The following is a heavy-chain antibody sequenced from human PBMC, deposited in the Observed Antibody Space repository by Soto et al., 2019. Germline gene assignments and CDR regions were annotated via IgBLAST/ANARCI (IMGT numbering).Heavy chain of an antibody. CDR3: ARVRGGSRLSWFDP. CDR1: GYTFTSYA. J-gene: IGHJ5*02. Sequence: ASVKVSCKASGYTFTSYAMHWVRQAPGQRLEWMGWINAGNGNTKYSQKFQGRVAITRDTSASTAYMELSSLRSEDTAVYYCARVRGGSRLSWFDPWGQGTLVTVSS. D-gene: IGHD3-10*01. CDR2: INAGNGNT. V-gene: IGHV1-3*01.